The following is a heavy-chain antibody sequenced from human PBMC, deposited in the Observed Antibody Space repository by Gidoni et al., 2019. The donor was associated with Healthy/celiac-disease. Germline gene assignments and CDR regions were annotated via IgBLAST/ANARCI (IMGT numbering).Heavy chain of an antibody. Sequence: EVQLVESGGGLVQPGGLLRLSCSASGFTSSSYAMHWVRQAPGKGREYVSAISSNGGSTYYADSVKGRFTISRDNSKNTLYLQMSSMRAEDTAVYYCVKRSGTSYYYGMDVWGQGTTVTVSS. D-gene: IGHD6-13*01. CDR3: VKRSGTSYYYGMDV. CDR2: ISSNGGST. CDR1: GFTSSSYA. J-gene: IGHJ6*02. V-gene: IGHV3-64D*06.